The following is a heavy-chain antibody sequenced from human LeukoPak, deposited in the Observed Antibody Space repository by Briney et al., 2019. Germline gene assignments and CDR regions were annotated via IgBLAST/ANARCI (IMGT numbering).Heavy chain of an antibody. CDR2: INHSGST. CDR3: ARNIIRGVIIS. V-gene: IGHV4-34*01. J-gene: IGHJ4*02. Sequence: SETLSLTCAVYGGSFSGYYWSWIRQPPGKGLEWIGEINHSGSTNYNPSFKSRVTISVDTSKNQFSLKLSSVTAADTAVYYCARNIIRGVIISWSQGTLVTVSS. D-gene: IGHD3-10*01. CDR1: GGSFSGYY.